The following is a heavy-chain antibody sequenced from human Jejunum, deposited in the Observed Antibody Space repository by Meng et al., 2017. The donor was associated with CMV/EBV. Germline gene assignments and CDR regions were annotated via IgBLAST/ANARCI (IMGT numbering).Heavy chain of an antibody. Sequence: VASGFTVSNTYMSWVRQAPGKGLRWVSVLYSGGTTYYADSVKGRFTISRGDNTVYLQTDRLRVEDTGIYYCARAPSGLGFSEATSWGQGTLVTVSS. J-gene: IGHJ1*01. CDR3: ARAPSGLGFSEATS. V-gene: IGHV3-53*01. CDR2: LYSGGTT. D-gene: IGHD2-2*01. CDR1: GFTVSNTY.